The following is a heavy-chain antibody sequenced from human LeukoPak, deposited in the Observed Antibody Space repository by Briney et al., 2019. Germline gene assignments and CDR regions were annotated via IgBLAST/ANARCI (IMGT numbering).Heavy chain of an antibody. CDR1: GLPFSSYA. CDR2: ISSSGGTT. J-gene: IGHJ6*02. V-gene: IGHV3-23*01. CDR3: AREASHVSGMDV. Sequence: GGSLRLSCAASGLPFSSYAMGWVRQAPGKGLDWVSGISSSGGTTYYADSVKGRFTISRDNSKNTLSLQMNSLRAEDTAVYYCAREASHVSGMDVWGQGTTVTVSS.